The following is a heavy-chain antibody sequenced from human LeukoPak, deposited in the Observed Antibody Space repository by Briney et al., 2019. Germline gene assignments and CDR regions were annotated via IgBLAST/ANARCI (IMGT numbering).Heavy chain of an antibody. CDR2: ISGSGGST. V-gene: IGHV3-23*01. CDR3: AKAYYDILTGYPLGD. J-gene: IGHJ4*02. D-gene: IGHD3-9*01. CDR1: GFTVSSNY. Sequence: GGSLRLSCAASGFTVSSNYMSWVRQAPGKGLEWVSAISGSGGSTYYADSVKGRFTISRDNSKNTLYLQMNSLRAEDTAVYYCAKAYYDILTGYPLGDWGQGTLVTVSS.